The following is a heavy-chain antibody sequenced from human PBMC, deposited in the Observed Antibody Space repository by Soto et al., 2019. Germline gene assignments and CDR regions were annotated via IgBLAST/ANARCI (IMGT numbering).Heavy chain of an antibody. CDR1: GFTFSSYA. Sequence: GWSLRLSCAASGFTFSSYAMSWVRQAPGKGLEWVSAMSGSGGSTYYADSVKGRFTISRDNSKNTLYLQMNSLRAEDTAVYYCAKGYSSSWSDYWGQGTLVTVSS. J-gene: IGHJ4*02. V-gene: IGHV3-23*01. CDR2: MSGSGGST. D-gene: IGHD6-13*01. CDR3: AKGYSSSWSDY.